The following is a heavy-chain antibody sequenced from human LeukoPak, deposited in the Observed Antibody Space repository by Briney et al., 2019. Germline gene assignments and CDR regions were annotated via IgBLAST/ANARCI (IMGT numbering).Heavy chain of an antibody. CDR1: GYTFTSYG. Sequence: ASVKVSCKASGYTFTSYGISWVRQAPGQGLEWMGWISAYNGNTNYAQKLQGRVTMTTDTSTTTAYMELGSLRSDDTAVYYCARADPLYGSESYYGYWGQGTLVTVSS. CDR2: ISAYNGNT. J-gene: IGHJ4*02. V-gene: IGHV1-18*01. D-gene: IGHD3-10*01. CDR3: ARADPLYGSESYYGY.